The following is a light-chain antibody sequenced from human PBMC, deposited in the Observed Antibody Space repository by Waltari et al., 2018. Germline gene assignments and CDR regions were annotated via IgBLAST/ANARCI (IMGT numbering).Light chain of an antibody. Sequence: SHVLTQPPSLSVAPGETARITCGGDYIGSKSVHWYQQKPGQAPVLVIYYNSDRSSGIPERFSGSHSGNTATLTISRVEAGDEADYYCQVWDSTTDHSGVFGTGTRVTVL. J-gene: IGLJ1*01. CDR1: YIGSKS. CDR2: YNS. V-gene: IGLV3-21*04. CDR3: QVWDSTTDHSGV.